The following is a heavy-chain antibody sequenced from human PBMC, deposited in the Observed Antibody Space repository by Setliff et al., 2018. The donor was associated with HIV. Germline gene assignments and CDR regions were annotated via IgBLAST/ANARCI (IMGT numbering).Heavy chain of an antibody. V-gene: IGHV4-59*01. CDR2: VSSSGTT. CDR1: GGSITNKY. D-gene: IGHD3-10*01. Sequence: PSETLSLTCAVSGGSITNKYWSWIRQPPGTGLEWLGYVSSSGTTNYTPSLESRLTISVDTAKNQVSLRLSSLTAADTAVYFCARVVSRREDRGTWMKLWLAPYYMDVWGKGTTVTVSS. J-gene: IGHJ6*03. CDR3: ARVVSRREDRGTWMKLWLAPYYMDV.